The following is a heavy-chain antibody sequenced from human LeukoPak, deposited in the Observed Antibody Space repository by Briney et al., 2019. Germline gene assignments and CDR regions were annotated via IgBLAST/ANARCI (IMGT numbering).Heavy chain of an antibody. V-gene: IGHV3-23*01. CDR1: GFTFSSYA. D-gene: IGHD6-13*01. CDR3: AKGVYSSSWPDFDY. J-gene: IGHJ4*02. Sequence: QSRGSLRLSCAASGFTFSSYAMSWVRQAPGKGLEWVSVISGSGDNTYYADSVKGRLTISRDNSKNTLYLQMNSLRAEDTAVYYCAKGVYSSSWPDFDYWGQGTLVTVSS. CDR2: ISGSGDNT.